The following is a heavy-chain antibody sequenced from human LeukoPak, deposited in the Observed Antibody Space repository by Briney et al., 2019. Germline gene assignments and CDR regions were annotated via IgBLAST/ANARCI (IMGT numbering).Heavy chain of an antibody. D-gene: IGHD2-21*02. Sequence: GGSLRLSCAASGFTFSSYWMSWVRQAPGKGLEWVANINRDGSKKRYADSVKGRFTISRDNAKGSLYLQLNSLRAQDTAVYYCAKWGPYCVGDYCPALDSWGPGTLVTVSS. CDR3: AKWGPYCVGDYCPALDS. V-gene: IGHV3-7*01. J-gene: IGHJ4*02. CDR2: INRDGSKK. CDR1: GFTFSSYW.